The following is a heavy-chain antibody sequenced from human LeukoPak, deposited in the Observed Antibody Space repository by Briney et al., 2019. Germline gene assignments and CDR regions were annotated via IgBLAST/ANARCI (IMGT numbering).Heavy chain of an antibody. CDR3: AKVLGIAAAGALDV. CDR2: ISWNSGSI. CDR1: GFTFSSYS. Sequence: GGSLRLSCAASGFTFSSYSMNWVRQAPGKGLEWVSGISWNSGSIGYADSVKGRFTISRDNAKNSLYLQMNSLRAEDTALYYCAKVLGIAAAGALDVWGQGTTVTVSS. J-gene: IGHJ6*02. V-gene: IGHV3-9*01. D-gene: IGHD6-13*01.